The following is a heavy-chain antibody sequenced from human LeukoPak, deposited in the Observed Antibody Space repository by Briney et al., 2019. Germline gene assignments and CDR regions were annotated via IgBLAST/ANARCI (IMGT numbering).Heavy chain of an antibody. V-gene: IGHV3-23*01. D-gene: IGHD3-22*01. J-gene: IGHJ4*02. CDR1: GFTFSSYA. Sequence: GGSLRLSCAASGFTFSSYAMSWVRQAPGKGLEWVSAISGSGGSTYYADSVKGRFTISRDNSKNTLYLQMNSLRAEDTAVYYCAKAFADYYDGSGYYWGQGTLVTVSS. CDR2: ISGSGGST. CDR3: AKAFADYYDGSGYY.